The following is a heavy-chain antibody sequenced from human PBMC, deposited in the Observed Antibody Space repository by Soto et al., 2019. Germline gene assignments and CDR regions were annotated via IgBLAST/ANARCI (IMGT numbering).Heavy chain of an antibody. V-gene: IGHV3-30-3*01. D-gene: IGHD2-15*01. CDR2: ISYDGSNK. J-gene: IGHJ4*02. CDR3: EKDCSGGSCYSY. CDR1: GFTFSSYA. Sequence: PGESLKISCAASGFTFSSYAMHWVRQAPGKGLEWVAVISYDGSNKYYADSVKGRFTISRDNSKNTLYLQMNSLRAEDTAVYYCEKDCSGGSCYSYWGQGTLVTVSS.